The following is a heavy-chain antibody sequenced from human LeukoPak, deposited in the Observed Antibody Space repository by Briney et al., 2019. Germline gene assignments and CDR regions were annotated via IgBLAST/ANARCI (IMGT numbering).Heavy chain of an antibody. Sequence: ASVKVSCKASGYTFTNYYMHWVRQAPGQGLEWMGGIIPIFGTANYAQKFQGRVTITTDESTSTAYMELSSLRSEDTAVYYCARTYNGYFDYWGQGTLVTVSS. D-gene: IGHD2-8*01. V-gene: IGHV1-69*05. J-gene: IGHJ4*02. CDR2: IIPIFGTA. CDR1: GYTFTNYY. CDR3: ARTYNGYFDY.